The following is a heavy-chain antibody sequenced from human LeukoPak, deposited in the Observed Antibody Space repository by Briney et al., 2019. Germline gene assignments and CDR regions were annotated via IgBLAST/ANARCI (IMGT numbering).Heavy chain of an antibody. V-gene: IGHV3-48*01. CDR1: GFTFSSYS. J-gene: IGHJ4*02. CDR2: ISSSSSTI. D-gene: IGHD3-22*01. Sequence: PGGSLRLSCAASGFTFSSYSMNWVRQAPGKGLEWVSYISSSSSTIYYADSVKGRFTISRDNAKNSLYLQMNSLRAEDTAVYYCARDRGYYYDSSGYPDYWGQGTLVTVSS. CDR3: ARDRGYYYDSSGYPDY.